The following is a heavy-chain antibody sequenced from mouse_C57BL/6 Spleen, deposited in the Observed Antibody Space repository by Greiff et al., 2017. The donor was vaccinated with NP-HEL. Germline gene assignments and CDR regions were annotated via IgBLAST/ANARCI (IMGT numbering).Heavy chain of an antibody. Sequence: VPLQPSGAELLRPGASVKLSCTASGFNIKDYYMHWVKQRPEQGLEWIGRIDPEDGDTEYAPKFQGKATMTADTSSNTAYLQLSSLTSEDTAVYYCTTRGYYYGSSYEGAYWGQGTLVTVSA. J-gene: IGHJ3*01. CDR3: TTRGYYYGSSYEGAY. V-gene: IGHV14-1*01. CDR2: IDPEDGDT. D-gene: IGHD1-1*01. CDR1: GFNIKDYY.